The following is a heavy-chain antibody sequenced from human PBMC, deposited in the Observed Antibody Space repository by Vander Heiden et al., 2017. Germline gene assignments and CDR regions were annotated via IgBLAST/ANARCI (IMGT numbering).Heavy chain of an antibody. CDR2: ISGDGKSI. Sequence: EVQLIESGGNLVQPGGSLRLSCAGFGFTFKTYNRNWVRQTTGKGLEWISYISGDGKSIYYADAVKGRFTISRDNARSSLYLQMNSLRDEDAGVDHCERDDYDNSGSIWGQGTLGNVSS. D-gene: IGHD3-22*01. CDR1: GFTFKTYN. V-gene: IGHV3-48*02. CDR3: ERDDYDNSGSI. J-gene: IGHJ4*02.